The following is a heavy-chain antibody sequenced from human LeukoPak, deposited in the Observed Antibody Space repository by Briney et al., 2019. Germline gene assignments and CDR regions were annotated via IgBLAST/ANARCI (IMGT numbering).Heavy chain of an antibody. CDR3: ARSVVVTAIQGY. Sequence: GGSLRLSCAASGFTFSYFWMHWFRQTPGKGLVWVSCINTDGSYSSYADSVKGRFTISRDNVRNTLYLQMNSLRAEDSAVYYCARSVVVTAIQGYWGQGTLVTVSS. J-gene: IGHJ4*02. CDR1: GFTFSYFW. CDR2: INTDGSYS. D-gene: IGHD2-21*02. V-gene: IGHV3-74*01.